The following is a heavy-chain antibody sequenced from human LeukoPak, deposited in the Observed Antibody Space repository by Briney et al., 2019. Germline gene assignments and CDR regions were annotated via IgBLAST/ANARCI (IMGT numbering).Heavy chain of an antibody. CDR3: ARDTYSFAFDY. V-gene: IGHV1-69*13. Sequence: ASVKVSCKASGGTFSSYAISWVRQAPGQGLEWMGGIIPIFGTANYAQKFLGRVTITADESTSTAYMELSSLRSEDTAVYYCARDTYSFAFDYWGQGTLVTVPS. CDR2: IIPIFGTA. J-gene: IGHJ4*02. D-gene: IGHD1-26*01. CDR1: GGTFSSYA.